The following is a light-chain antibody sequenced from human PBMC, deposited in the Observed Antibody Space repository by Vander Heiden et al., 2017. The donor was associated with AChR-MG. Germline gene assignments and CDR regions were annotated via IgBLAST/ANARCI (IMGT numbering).Light chain of an antibody. CDR2: RNI. Sequence: QSVLTQPPSASGTPGQRVTISCSGTSFNIGSNYVYWYQQLPGTAPKLLIYRNIQRPSGVPDRFSGSKSGTSASLAISGPRSEDEANYYCASWDDSLSVIFGGGNKLNVL. J-gene: IGLJ2*01. CDR1: SFNIGSNY. V-gene: IGLV1-47*01. CDR3: ASWDDSLSVI.